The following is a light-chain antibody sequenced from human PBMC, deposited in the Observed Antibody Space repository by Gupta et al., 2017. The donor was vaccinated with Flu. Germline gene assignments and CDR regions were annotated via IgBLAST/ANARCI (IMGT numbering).Light chain of an antibody. J-gene: IGLJ3*02. CDR1: SGSIASNY. CDR3: QTHDGSAQWG. CDR2: EDD. Sequence: NFLLTQPHSVSESPGKTVTISCTRSSGSIASNYVQWYQQRPGSSPTTIIFEDDQRPSGVPERFSGSFDSSSNSASLTISGLKTEDEADDDCQTHDGSAQWGFGGGTKLTVL. V-gene: IGLV6-57*01.